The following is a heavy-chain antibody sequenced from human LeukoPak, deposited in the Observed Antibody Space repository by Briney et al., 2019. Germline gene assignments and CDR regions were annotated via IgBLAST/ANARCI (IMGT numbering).Heavy chain of an antibody. D-gene: IGHD2-15*01. V-gene: IGHV4-31*03. CDR1: GGSISSGGYY. J-gene: IGHJ5*02. CDR3: ARDRQYINWFDP. CDR2: IYYSGST. Sequence: SETLSLTCTVSGGSISSGGYYWSWIRQHPGKGLEWIGYIYYSGSTYYNPSLKSRVTISVDTSKNQFSLKLSSVTAADTAVYYCARDRQYINWFDPWGQGTLVTVPS.